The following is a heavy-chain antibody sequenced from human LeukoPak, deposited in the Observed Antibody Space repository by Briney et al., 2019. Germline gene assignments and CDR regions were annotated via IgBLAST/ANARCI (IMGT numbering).Heavy chain of an antibody. CDR2: ISGSGGST. Sequence: GGSLRLSCAASGFTFSSYAMSWVRQAPGKGLEWVSAISGSGGSTYYAGSVKGRFTISRDNSKNTLYLQMNRLRAEDTAVYYCAKGNYGSFYFDYWGQGTLVTVSS. J-gene: IGHJ4*02. CDR1: GFTFSSYA. D-gene: IGHD6-6*01. V-gene: IGHV3-23*01. CDR3: AKGNYGSFYFDY.